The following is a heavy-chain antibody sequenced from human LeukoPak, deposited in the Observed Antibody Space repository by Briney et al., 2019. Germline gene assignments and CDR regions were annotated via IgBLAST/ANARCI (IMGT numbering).Heavy chain of an antibody. J-gene: IGHJ4*02. CDR1: GYTFSNSW. CDR2: TNSDGSST. D-gene: IGHD1-1*01. Sequence: GGSLRLSCAASGYTFSNSWMQWVRRAPGKGVVWGSRTNSDGSSTSYADSVKGRFTISRDNAKNTLYLQLNSLRAEDTAVYYCARALGSPLDYWGQGTLVTVSS. CDR3: ARALGSPLDY. V-gene: IGHV3-74*01.